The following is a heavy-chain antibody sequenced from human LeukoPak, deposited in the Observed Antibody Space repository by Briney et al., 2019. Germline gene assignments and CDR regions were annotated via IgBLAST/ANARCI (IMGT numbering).Heavy chain of an antibody. J-gene: IGHJ4*02. Sequence: GGSLRLSCAASGFTFSCYGMHWVRQAPGKGLEWVAVIWYDGSNKYYADSAKGRFTISRDNSKNTLYLQTNSLRAEDTAVYYCAKGYYDFWSGYFSYYFDYWGQGTLVTVSS. CDR2: IWYDGSNK. CDR1: GFTFSCYG. V-gene: IGHV3-33*06. CDR3: AKGYYDFWSGYFSYYFDY. D-gene: IGHD3-3*01.